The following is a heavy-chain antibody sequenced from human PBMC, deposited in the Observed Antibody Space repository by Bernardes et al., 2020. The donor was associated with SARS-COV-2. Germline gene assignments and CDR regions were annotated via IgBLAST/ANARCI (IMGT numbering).Heavy chain of an antibody. CDR2: IWYDGSNK. V-gene: IGHV3-33*01. D-gene: IGHD3-22*01. Sequence: GGSLRLSCAASGFTFSSYGMHWVRQAPGKGLEWVAVIWYDGSNKYYADSVKGRFTISRDNSKNTLYLQMNSLRAEDTAVYYCARDAHYYDSSGYYYVPYYYYGMDVWGQGTTVTVSS. CDR1: GFTFSSYG. J-gene: IGHJ6*02. CDR3: ARDAHYYDSSGYYYVPYYYYGMDV.